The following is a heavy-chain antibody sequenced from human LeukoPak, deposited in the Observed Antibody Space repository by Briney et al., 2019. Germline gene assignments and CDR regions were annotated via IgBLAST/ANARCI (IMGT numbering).Heavy chain of an antibody. V-gene: IGHV4-34*01. CDR3: ARGRGYYDSSGYYKYYFDY. CDR2: INHSGST. CDR1: GGSFSGYY. Sequence: SETLSLTCAVYGGSFSGYYWSWIRQPPGKGLEWIGEINHSGSTNYNPSLKSRVTISVDTSKNQFSLKLSPVTAADTAVYYCARGRGYYDSSGYYKYYFDYWGQGTLVTVSS. D-gene: IGHD3-22*01. J-gene: IGHJ4*02.